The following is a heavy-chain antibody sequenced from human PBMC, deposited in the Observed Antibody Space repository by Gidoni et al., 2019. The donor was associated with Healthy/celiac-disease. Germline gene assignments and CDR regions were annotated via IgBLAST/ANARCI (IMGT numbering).Heavy chain of an antibody. D-gene: IGHD3-3*01. CDR3: ARGRSVAPVNWFDP. CDR1: GVTCSSYA. CDR2: ISYDGSNK. Sequence: QVQLVESGGGVVKPGRSRRRACAASGVTCSSYAMHWVRQAPGKGLEWVAVISYDGSNKYYADSVKGRFTISSDNSKNTLYLQMNSLRAEDTAVYYCARGRSVAPVNWFDPWGQGTLVTVSS. V-gene: IGHV3-30-3*01. J-gene: IGHJ5*02.